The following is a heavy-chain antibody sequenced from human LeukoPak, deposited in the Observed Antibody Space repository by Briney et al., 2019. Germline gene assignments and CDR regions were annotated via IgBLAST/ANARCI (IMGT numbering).Heavy chain of an antibody. D-gene: IGHD3-22*01. V-gene: IGHV3-74*01. CDR1: GFTFSSYW. J-gene: IGHJ4*02. Sequence: GGSLRLSCAASGFTFSSYWMHWVRQAPGKGLVWVSRINSDGSSTSYADSVKGRFTISRDNAKNTLYLQMNSLRAEDTAVYYCARDPDYYDSSGYSYYFDYWGQGTLVTVSS. CDR3: ARDPDYYDSSGYSYYFDY. CDR2: INSDGSST.